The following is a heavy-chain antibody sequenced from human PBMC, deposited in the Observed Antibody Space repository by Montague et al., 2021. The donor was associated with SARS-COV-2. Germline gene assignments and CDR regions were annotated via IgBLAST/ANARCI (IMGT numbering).Heavy chain of an antibody. CDR1: GGPISSFSYY. CDR2: FTISGSN. CDR3: ARDIAVAGLFDY. J-gene: IGHJ4*02. D-gene: IGHD6-19*01. Sequence: TLSLTCTVSGGPISSFSYYWSRKRQAAGKGLECIGRFTISGSNNYNLALKSRVTISLDTSKNQFSLKLSSVTAADTAVYYCARDIAVAGLFDYWGQGTLVTVSS. V-gene: IGHV4-61*02.